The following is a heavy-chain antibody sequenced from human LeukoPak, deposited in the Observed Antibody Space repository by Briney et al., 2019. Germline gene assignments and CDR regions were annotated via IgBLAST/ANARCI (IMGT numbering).Heavy chain of an antibody. V-gene: IGHV1-24*01. Sequence: GASVKVSCKVSGYTLTELSMHWVRQAPGKGLEWMGGFDPEDGETIYAQKFQGRVTITADESTSTAYMELSSLRSEDTAVYYCEYYYDSSGYYASGGDFDYWGQGTLVTVSS. CDR2: FDPEDGET. CDR1: GYTLTELS. D-gene: IGHD3-22*01. J-gene: IGHJ4*02. CDR3: EYYYDSSGYYASGGDFDY.